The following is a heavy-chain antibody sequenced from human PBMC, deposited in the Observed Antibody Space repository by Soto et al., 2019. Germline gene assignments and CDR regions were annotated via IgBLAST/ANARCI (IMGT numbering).Heavy chain of an antibody. CDR3: ARDGSSGYYPDAFDI. CDR2: INPNSGGT. CDR1: GYTFTGYY. D-gene: IGHD3-22*01. V-gene: IGHV1-2*02. J-gene: IGHJ3*02. Sequence: ASVKVSCKASGYTFTGYYMHWVRQAPGQGLEWMGWINPNSGGTNYAQKFQGRVTMTRDTSTSTAYMELSRLRSDDTAVYYCARDGSSGYYPDAFDIWGQGTMVTVSS.